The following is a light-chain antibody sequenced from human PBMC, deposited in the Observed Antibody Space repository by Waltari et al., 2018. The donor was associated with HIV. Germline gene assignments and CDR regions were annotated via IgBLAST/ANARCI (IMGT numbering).Light chain of an antibody. J-gene: IGLJ3*02. CDR1: SSNIGSTY. Sequence: QSVLTQPPSASGTPGQRVTISCSRSSSNIGSTYVYCYQQLPGTAPKLLIYSKNQRPSGVPDRISGSKSGTSASLAISGLQSVDEADYYCAAWDDSLNAWVFGGGTKLTVL. V-gene: IGLV1-44*01. CDR2: SKN. CDR3: AAWDDSLNAWV.